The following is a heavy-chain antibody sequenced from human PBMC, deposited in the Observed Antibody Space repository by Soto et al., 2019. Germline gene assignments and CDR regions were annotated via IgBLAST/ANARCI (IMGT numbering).Heavy chain of an antibody. CDR2: IYWNDDK. V-gene: IGHV2-5*01. J-gene: IGHJ3*02. CDR3: AHSRIAAAGMDPAFDI. CDR1: GFSLSTSGVG. Sequence: SGPTLVKPTQTLTLTCTFSGFSLSTSGVGVGWIRQPPGKALEWLALIYWNDDKRYSPSLKSRLTITKDTSKNQVVLTMTNMDPVDTATYYCAHSRIAAAGMDPAFDIWGQGTMVTVSS. D-gene: IGHD6-13*01.